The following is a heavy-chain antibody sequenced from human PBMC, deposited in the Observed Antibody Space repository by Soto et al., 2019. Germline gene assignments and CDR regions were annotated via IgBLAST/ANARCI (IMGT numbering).Heavy chain of an antibody. CDR1: GGTFSSYA. J-gene: IGHJ4*02. V-gene: IGHV1-69*01. Sequence: QVQLVQSGAEVKKPGSSVKVSCKASGGTFSSYAIGWVRQAPGQGLEWMGGIIPIFGTANYAQKFQGRVTITADESTSTAYMELSSLRSEDTAVYYCARIHYGGNTSDFDYWGQGTLVTVSS. D-gene: IGHD4-17*01. CDR2: IIPIFGTA. CDR3: ARIHYGGNTSDFDY.